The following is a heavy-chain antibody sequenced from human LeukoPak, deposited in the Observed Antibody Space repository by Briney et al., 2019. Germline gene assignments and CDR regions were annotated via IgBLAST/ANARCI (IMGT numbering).Heavy chain of an antibody. CDR3: TRDFDFSSAI. V-gene: IGHV3-74*01. J-gene: IGHJ4*02. D-gene: IGHD3-3*01. CDR1: GLKFTDAW. Sequence: GGSLRLSCAVSGLKFTDAWMNWVRKAPGKGLVWVSRISPDGSTTGHADSVKGRFTTSRDNAKNTLFLQMNSLRAEDTAVYYCTRDFDFSSAIWGQGTLVTVSS. CDR2: ISPDGSTT.